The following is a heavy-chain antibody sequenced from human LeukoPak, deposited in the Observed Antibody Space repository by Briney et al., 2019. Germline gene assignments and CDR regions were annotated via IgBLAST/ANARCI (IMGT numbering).Heavy chain of an antibody. CDR2: IYTSGST. D-gene: IGHD5-12*01. V-gene: IGHV4-4*07. CDR1: GVSISSYY. Sequence: TSETLSLTCTVSGVSISSYYWSWIRQPAGKGLEWIGRIYTSGSTNYNPSLKSRVTMSVDTSKNQFSLKLSSVTAADTAVYYCARVGYGSSRDAFDIWGQGTMVTVSS. CDR3: ARVGYGSSRDAFDI. J-gene: IGHJ3*02.